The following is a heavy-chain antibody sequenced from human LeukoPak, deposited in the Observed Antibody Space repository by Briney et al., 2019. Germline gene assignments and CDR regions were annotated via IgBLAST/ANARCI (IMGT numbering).Heavy chain of an antibody. D-gene: IGHD6-19*01. Sequence: SETLSLTCTVSGGFFNSYYWSWIRQSPGKGLEWIGYIYCSGSTKYNPSLKSRVTISLDTSKNQFSLKLTSVTAADTAVYYCVRHPQFSSGWYVYFDYWGRGTLVTVSS. CDR3: VRHPQFSSGWYVYFDY. CDR1: GGFFNSYY. V-gene: IGHV4-59*08. J-gene: IGHJ4*02. CDR2: IYCSGST.